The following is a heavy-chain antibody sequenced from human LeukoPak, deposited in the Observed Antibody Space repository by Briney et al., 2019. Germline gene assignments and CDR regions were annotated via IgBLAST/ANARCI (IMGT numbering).Heavy chain of an antibody. V-gene: IGHV3-48*03. D-gene: IGHD3-22*01. CDR3: ARANYYDISGYDY. Sequence: GGSLRLSCAASEFTFRSYEMNWVRQAPGKGLEWVSYITSSGSTIYYADSVKGRFTISRDNAKNSLYLQMNSLRAEDTAVYYCARANYYDISGYDYWGQGTLVTVSS. CDR2: ITSSGSTI. CDR1: EFTFRSYE. J-gene: IGHJ4*02.